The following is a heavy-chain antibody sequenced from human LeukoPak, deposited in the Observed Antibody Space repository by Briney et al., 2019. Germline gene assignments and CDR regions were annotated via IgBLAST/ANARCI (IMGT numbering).Heavy chain of an antibody. V-gene: IGHV3-74*01. J-gene: IGHJ4*02. Sequence: GGSLRVSCAASGFTFSNYCMHWVRQIPGKGRVWVSRICPDGTVTNYADSVKGRFTISRDNAKNMVFLQMNSLRADDTAVYYCVRDFRSADYWGQGILVTVSS. CDR3: VRDFRSADY. CDR2: ICPDGTVT. CDR1: GFTFSNYC.